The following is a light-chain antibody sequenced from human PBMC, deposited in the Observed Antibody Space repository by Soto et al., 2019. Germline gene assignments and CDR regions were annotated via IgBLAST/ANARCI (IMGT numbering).Light chain of an antibody. V-gene: IGLV2-8*01. Sequence: QSVLTQPPSASGSPGQSVTISCTGTSSDVGGYNYVSWYQQYPGKAPKLMISEVSKRPSGVPDRFSGSKSGNTASLTASGLQAEDEADYYCSSYAGSNNFVFGTGTKVTVL. CDR1: SSDVGGYNY. CDR3: SSYAGSNNFV. J-gene: IGLJ1*01. CDR2: EVS.